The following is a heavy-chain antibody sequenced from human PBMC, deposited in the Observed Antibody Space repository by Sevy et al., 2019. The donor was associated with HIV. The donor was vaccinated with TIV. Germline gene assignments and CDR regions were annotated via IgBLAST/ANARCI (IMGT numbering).Heavy chain of an antibody. CDR3: ARAQQVTMLVMIGGLYFDF. V-gene: IGHV3-7*01. CDR2: IRQDMSEK. D-gene: IGHD3-22*01. Sequence: GGSLRLSCAASGFTFSSYWMTWVRQAPGKGLEWVANIRQDMSEKYYADSVNGRFTISRDNARHSLYLQMESLRAEDTAVYYCARAQQVTMLVMIGGLYFDFWGQGTLVTVSS. J-gene: IGHJ4*02. CDR1: GFTFSSYW.